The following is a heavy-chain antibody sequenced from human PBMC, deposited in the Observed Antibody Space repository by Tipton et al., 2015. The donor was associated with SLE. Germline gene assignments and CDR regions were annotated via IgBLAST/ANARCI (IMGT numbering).Heavy chain of an antibody. J-gene: IGHJ4*01. Sequence: LRLSCAASGASISTDGVYWSWIRQHPGKGLEWIGNIYYSGTTYYNTSFKSQFTISVDTSNNQFSLKVNSVTAADTAVYYCARGVVGLVLIYFDHWGQGALVTVSS. V-gene: IGHV4-31*02. CDR3: ARGVVGLVLIYFDH. CDR2: IYYSGTT. CDR1: GASISTDGVY. D-gene: IGHD3/OR15-3a*01.